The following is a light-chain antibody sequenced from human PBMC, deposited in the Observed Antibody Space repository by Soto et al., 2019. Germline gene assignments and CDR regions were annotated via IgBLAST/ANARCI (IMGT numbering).Light chain of an antibody. V-gene: IGLV2-23*01. J-gene: IGLJ1*01. CDR2: EGS. Sequence: QSALTQPASVSGSPGQSITISCTGTSSDVGNYNLVSWYQQHPGKAPKLMIYEGSKRPSGVSNRFSGSKSGNTVSLTISILQAEDEADYYCCSYAGSSTYVFGTGTKVTVL. CDR1: SSDVGNYNL. CDR3: CSYAGSSTYV.